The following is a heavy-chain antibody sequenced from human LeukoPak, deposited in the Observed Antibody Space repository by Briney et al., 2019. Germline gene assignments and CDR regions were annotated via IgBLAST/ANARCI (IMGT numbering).Heavy chain of an antibody. D-gene: IGHD2-8*02. Sequence: TGGSLRLSCAASGFTFSSYGMSWVRQAPGKGLEWVSGISFSGDPTYYADSVRGRFTISRDNSKNHLYLQMNSLRAEDTAVYYCAKDRLLVAYFDYWGQGTPVTVSS. CDR2: ISFSGDPT. CDR3: AKDRLLVAYFDY. J-gene: IGHJ4*02. V-gene: IGHV3-23*01. CDR1: GFTFSSYG.